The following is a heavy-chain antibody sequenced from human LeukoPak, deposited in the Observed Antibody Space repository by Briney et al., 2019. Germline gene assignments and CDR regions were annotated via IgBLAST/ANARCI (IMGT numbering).Heavy chain of an antibody. CDR3: ARGEEMATITGVSWFDP. CDR2: INHSGST. J-gene: IGHJ5*02. D-gene: IGHD5-24*01. CDR1: GGSFSGYY. V-gene: IGHV4-34*01. Sequence: SETLSLTCAVYGGSFSGYYWSWIRQPPGKGLEGIGEINHSGSTNYNPSLKSRVTISVDTSKNQFSLKLSSVTAADTAVYYCARGEEMATITGVSWFDPWGQGTLVTVSS.